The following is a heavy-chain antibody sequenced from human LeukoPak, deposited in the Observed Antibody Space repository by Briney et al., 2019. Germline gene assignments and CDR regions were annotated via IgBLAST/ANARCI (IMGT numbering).Heavy chain of an antibody. CDR3: ARDGEQLVPGYYFDY. D-gene: IGHD6-13*01. CDR2: IYYSGST. CDR1: GGSISSYY. Sequence: SETLSLTCTVSGGSISSYYWSWIRQPPGKGLEWIGYIYYSGSTNYNPSPKSRVTISVDTSKNQFSLKLSSVTAADTAVYYCARDGEQLVPGYYFDYWGQGTLVTVSS. V-gene: IGHV4-59*01. J-gene: IGHJ4*02.